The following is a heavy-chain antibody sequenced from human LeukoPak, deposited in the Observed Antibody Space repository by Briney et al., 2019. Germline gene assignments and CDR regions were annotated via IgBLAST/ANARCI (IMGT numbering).Heavy chain of an antibody. CDR3: AREVAVAGAFDY. CDR1: GGSFSGYY. CDR2: IYFIGST. D-gene: IGHD6-19*01. J-gene: IGHJ4*02. Sequence: SETLSLTCAVYGGSFSGYYWSWMRQPPGKGLEWIGYIYFIGSTNYNPSLKSRVTMSVDTSKNQFSLKLSPVTAADTAVYYCAREVAVAGAFDYWGQGTLVTVSS. V-gene: IGHV4-59*12.